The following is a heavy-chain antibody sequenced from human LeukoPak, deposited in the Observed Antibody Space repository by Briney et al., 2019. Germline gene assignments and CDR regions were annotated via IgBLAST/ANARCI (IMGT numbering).Heavy chain of an antibody. CDR3: ASDRFTMVRGATPLYY. J-gene: IGHJ4*02. V-gene: IGHV1-46*01. CDR2: VNPSGGST. D-gene: IGHD3-10*01. CDR1: GYTFTSYY. Sequence: ASVKVSCKASGYTFTSYYMHWVRQAPGQGLEWMGIVNPSGGSTSYAQKFQGRVTMTRDTFTSTVYMELSSLRSEDTAVYYCASDRFTMVRGATPLYYWGQGTLVTVSS.